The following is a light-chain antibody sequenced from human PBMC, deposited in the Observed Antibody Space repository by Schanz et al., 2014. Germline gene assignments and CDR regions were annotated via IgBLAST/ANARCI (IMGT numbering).Light chain of an antibody. CDR1: QSVSSNY. Sequence: EIVLTQSPGTLSLSPGERATLSCRASQSVSSNYLAWYQQKPGQAPRLLIYGASSRATGIPDRFSGSGSGTDFTLTIGSVQSEDFAVYYCHQHNYRPRKFGQGTKVEIK. CDR2: GAS. J-gene: IGKJ1*01. V-gene: IGKV3-20*01. CDR3: HQHNYRPRK.